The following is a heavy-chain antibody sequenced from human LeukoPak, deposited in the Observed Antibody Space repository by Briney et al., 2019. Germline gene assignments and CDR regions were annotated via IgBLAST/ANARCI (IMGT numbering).Heavy chain of an antibody. J-gene: IGHJ4*02. CDR1: GGSISSYY. D-gene: IGHD6-19*01. CDR2: ISGSGGST. CDR3: AKGLYSSGWYYFDY. V-gene: IGHV3-23*01. Sequence: ETLSLTCTASGGSISSYYWSWIRQPPGKGLEWVSAISGSGGSTYYADSVKGRFTISRDNSKNTLYLQMNSLRAEDTAVYYCAKGLYSSGWYYFDYWGQGTLVTVSS.